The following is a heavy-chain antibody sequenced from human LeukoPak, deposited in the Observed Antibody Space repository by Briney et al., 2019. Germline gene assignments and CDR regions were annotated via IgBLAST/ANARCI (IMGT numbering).Heavy chain of an antibody. CDR3: GKGPGRYLET. D-gene: IGHD6-19*01. Sequence: SETLSLTCTVSGGSVSSGSYHWSWIRQPPGKGLEWIGYISDSGGTNYNPSLKSRVTISVDTSKNQFSLRLSSVTAADTAVYLCGKGPGRYLETWGQGTLVTVSS. CDR1: GGSVSSGSYH. V-gene: IGHV4-61*01. J-gene: IGHJ4*02. CDR2: ISDSGGT.